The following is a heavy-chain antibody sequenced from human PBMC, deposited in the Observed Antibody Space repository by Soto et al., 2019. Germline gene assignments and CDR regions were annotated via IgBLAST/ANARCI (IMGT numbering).Heavy chain of an antibody. Sequence: VSVKVSCKASGDTFTSYGISWVRQAPGQGLEWMGWISAYNGNTNYAQKLQGRVTMTTDTSTSTAYMELRSVRSDDTAVYYCATGGGAYSSSSQDRFDPWGQGTLVTVS. D-gene: IGHD6-6*01. CDR1: GDTFTSYG. J-gene: IGHJ5*02. CDR2: ISAYNGNT. CDR3: ATGGGAYSSSSQDRFDP. V-gene: IGHV1-18*01.